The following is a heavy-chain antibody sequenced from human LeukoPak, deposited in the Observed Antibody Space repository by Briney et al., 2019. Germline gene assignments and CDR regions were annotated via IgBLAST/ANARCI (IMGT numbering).Heavy chain of an antibody. D-gene: IGHD6-13*01. V-gene: IGHV4-34*01. Sequence: WETLSLTCAVYGGSFSGYYWSWIRQPPGKGLEWIGEINHSGSTNYNPSLKSRVTISVDTSKNQFSLKLSSVTAADTAVYYCARGLAAAYDWGQGTLVTVSS. CDR1: GGSFSGYY. CDR2: INHSGST. J-gene: IGHJ4*02. CDR3: ARGLAAAYD.